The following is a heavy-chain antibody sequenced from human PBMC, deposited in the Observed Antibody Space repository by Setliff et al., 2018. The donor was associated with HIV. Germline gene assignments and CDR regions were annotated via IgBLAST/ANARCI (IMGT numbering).Heavy chain of an antibody. Sequence: WASVKVSCKASGYTFTSYGISWVRQAPGQGLEWMGWISAYNGNTNYAQKLQGRVTMTTDTSTSTAYMELRSLRSDDTAVYYCARDRRQLSYYDILTGPSYWNDAFDIWGQGTMVTVSS. J-gene: IGHJ3*02. V-gene: IGHV1-18*01. CDR3: ARDRRQLSYYDILTGPSYWNDAFDI. CDR2: ISAYNGNT. D-gene: IGHD3-9*01. CDR1: GYTFTSYG.